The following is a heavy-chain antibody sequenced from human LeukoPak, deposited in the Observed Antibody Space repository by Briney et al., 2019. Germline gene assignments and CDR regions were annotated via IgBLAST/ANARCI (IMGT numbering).Heavy chain of an antibody. D-gene: IGHD5-18*01. CDR2: VWYDGSNK. CDR1: GFSFRSSG. CDR3: ARDRQTPVDTVSYYYHYGMDV. V-gene: IGHV3-33*01. J-gene: IGHJ6*02. Sequence: PGGSLRLSCAASGFSFRSSGMHWVRQAPGKGLEWVAVVWYDGSNKYYGDSVKGRFTISRDNSKNTLYLQMNSLRAEDTAVYYCARDRQTPVDTVSYYYHYGMDVWGQGTTVTVSS.